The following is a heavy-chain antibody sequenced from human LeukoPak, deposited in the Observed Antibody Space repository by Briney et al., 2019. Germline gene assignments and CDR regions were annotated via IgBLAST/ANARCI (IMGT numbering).Heavy chain of an antibody. J-gene: IGHJ4*02. CDR1: GLTFSNYA. CDR3: ARILTGYYDL. Sequence: GGSLRLSCAASGLTFSNYAMTWVRQAPGKGLEWVSDISGSGERTYQADSVKGRFAISGDNSKNTLYLQMSNLRAEDTAIYYCARILTGYYDLWGQGTLVTVSS. D-gene: IGHD3-9*01. CDR2: ISGSGERT. V-gene: IGHV3-23*01.